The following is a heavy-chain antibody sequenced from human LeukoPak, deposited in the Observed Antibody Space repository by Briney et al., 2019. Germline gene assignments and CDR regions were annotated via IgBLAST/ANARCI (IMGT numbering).Heavy chain of an antibody. CDR3: ARAPRTMTTVTTRRNWFDP. CDR2: INPNSGGT. V-gene: IGHV1/OR15-1*04. D-gene: IGHD4-17*01. Sequence: GASVKVSCKASGYIFTDYYMHWVRQAPGQELGWMGRINPNSGGTNYAQKFQGRVTMTRDTSISTAYMELSSLRSEDTAVYYCARAPRTMTTVTTRRNWFDPWGQGTLVTVSS. CDR1: GYIFTDYY. J-gene: IGHJ5*02.